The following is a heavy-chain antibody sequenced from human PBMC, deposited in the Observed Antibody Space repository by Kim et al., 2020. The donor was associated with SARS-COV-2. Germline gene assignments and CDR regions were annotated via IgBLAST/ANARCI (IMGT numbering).Heavy chain of an antibody. Sequence: GGSLRLSCAASGFTFSDYYMSWIRQAPGKGLEWVSYISSSGSTIYYADSVKGRFTISRDNAKNSLYLQMNSLRAEDTAVYYCARDLIDSPYVWGSYRYEYYYYMDVWGKGTTVTVSS. CDR2: ISSSGSTI. CDR3: ARDLIDSPYVWGSYRYEYYYYMDV. J-gene: IGHJ6*03. V-gene: IGHV3-11*01. CDR1: GFTFSDYY. D-gene: IGHD3-16*02.